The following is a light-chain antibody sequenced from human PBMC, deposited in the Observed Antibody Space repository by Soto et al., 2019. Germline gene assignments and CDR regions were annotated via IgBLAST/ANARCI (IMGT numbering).Light chain of an antibody. CDR3: QQRSNWPLT. CDR2: DAS. V-gene: IGKV3-11*01. J-gene: IGKJ4*01. CDR1: QSVSSY. Sequence: EIVLTQSPATLSLSPGERATLSCRASQSVSSYFAWYQQKPGQAPRLLIYDASNRATGIPARFSGSGSGTDFTHTISSLEPEDFAVYYCQQRSNWPLTFGGGTKVEIK.